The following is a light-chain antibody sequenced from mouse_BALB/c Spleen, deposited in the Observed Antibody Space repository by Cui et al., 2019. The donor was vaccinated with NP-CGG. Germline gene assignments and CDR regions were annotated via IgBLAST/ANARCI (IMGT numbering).Light chain of an antibody. Sequence: QAVVTPESALTTSPGETVTLTCRSSTGAVTTSNYANWVQEKPDHLFTGLIGGTNNRPPGVPARFSGSLIGDKAALTITGAQTEDEAIYFCALWYSNHWVFGGGTKLTAL. V-gene: IGLV1*01. J-gene: IGLJ1*01. CDR3: ALWYSNHWV. CDR2: GTN. CDR1: TGAVTTSNY.